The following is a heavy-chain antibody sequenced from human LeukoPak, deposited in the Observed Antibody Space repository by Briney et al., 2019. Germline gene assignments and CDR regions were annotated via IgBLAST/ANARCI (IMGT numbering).Heavy chain of an antibody. D-gene: IGHD3-10*01. CDR3: ARVPCITMVRGVIIRVGFDY. CDR1: GGSFSGYY. CDR2: INHSGGT. J-gene: IGHJ4*02. V-gene: IGHV4-34*01. Sequence: SETLSLTCAVSGGSFSGYYWSWIRQPPGKGLEWIGEINHSGGTNYNPSLKSRVTISVDASKNQFSLKLNSVTAADTAVYFCARVPCITMVRGVIIRVGFDYWGQGTLVTVSS.